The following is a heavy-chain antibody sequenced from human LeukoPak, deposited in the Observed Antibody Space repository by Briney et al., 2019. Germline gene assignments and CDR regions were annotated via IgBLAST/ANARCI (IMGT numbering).Heavy chain of an antibody. D-gene: IGHD6-13*01. Sequence: ASVKVSCKASGDSFSSYAISWVRQAPGQGLEWMGGIIPLFGTTNYAQKFQGRVTITADKSTSTAYMELSSLRSDDTAVYYCARGGEGYSSSWEPRDYYYYYMDVWGKGTTVTISS. V-gene: IGHV1-69*06. CDR2: IIPLFGTT. CDR1: GDSFSSYA. CDR3: ARGGEGYSSSWEPRDYYYYYMDV. J-gene: IGHJ6*03.